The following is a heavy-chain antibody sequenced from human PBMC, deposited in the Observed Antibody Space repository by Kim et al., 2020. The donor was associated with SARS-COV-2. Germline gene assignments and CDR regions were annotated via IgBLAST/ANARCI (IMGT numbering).Heavy chain of an antibody. CDR3: TTDLVGATTTDY. CDR2: IKSKTDGGTT. Sequence: GGSLRLSCAASGFTFSNAWMSWVRQAPGKGLEWVGRIKSKTDGGTTDYAAPVKGRFTISRDDSKNTLYLQMNSLKTEDTAVYYCTTDLVGATTTDYWGQGTLVTVSS. CDR1: GFTFSNAW. V-gene: IGHV3-15*01. D-gene: IGHD1-26*01. J-gene: IGHJ4*02.